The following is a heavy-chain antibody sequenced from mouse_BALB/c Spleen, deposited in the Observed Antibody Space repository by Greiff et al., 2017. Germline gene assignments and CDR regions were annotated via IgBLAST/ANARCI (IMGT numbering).Heavy chain of an antibody. CDR3: ARGIVATWGGYYFDY. D-gene: IGHD1-1*01. J-gene: IGHJ2*01. CDR2: ISSGGST. Sequence: DVQLVESGGGLVKPGGSLKLSCAASGFTFSSYAMSWVRQTPEKRLEWVASISSGGSTYYPDSVKGRFTISRDNARNILYLQMSSLRSEDTAMYYCARGIVATWGGYYFDYWGQGTTLTVSS. V-gene: IGHV5-6-5*01. CDR1: GFTFSSYA.